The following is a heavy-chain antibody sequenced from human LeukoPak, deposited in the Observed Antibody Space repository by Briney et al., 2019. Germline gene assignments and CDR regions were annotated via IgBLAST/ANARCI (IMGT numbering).Heavy chain of an antibody. CDR2: IYHSGST. D-gene: IGHD3-22*01. J-gene: IGHJ6*02. CDR1: GGSISSGGYS. Sequence: SETLSLTCAVSGGSISSGGYSWSWIRQPPGKGLEWIGYIYHSGSTYYNPSLKSRVTISVDRSKNQFSLKLSSVTAADTAVYYCASAAYDRYGMDVWGQGTTVTVSS. CDR3: ASAAYDRYGMDV. V-gene: IGHV4-30-2*01.